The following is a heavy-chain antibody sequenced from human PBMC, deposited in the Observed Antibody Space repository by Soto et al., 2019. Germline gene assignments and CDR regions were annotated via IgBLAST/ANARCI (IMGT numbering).Heavy chain of an antibody. V-gene: IGHV3-23*01. CDR3: VRDAAPTAPSTFDY. Sequence: EVHLLESGGVAVQPGGSLRLSCAASGFTFSSFAMSWVRQAPEKGLEWVTGISGTGRSTFYADSVKGRFTISRDNSKNTVDLQLNTRRAEDTAVYYCVRDAAPTAPSTFDYWGQGALVTVSS. CDR1: GFTFSSFA. J-gene: IGHJ4*02. CDR2: ISGTGRST. D-gene: IGHD2-21*02.